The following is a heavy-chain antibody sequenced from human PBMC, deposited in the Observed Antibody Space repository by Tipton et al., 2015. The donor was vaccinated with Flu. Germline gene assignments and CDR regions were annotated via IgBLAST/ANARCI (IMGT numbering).Heavy chain of an antibody. CDR1: GGSINSVSHY. J-gene: IGHJ5*01. Sequence: LRLSCAASGGSINSVSHYWSWIRQPAGKGLEWIGRIYTSGSTNYNPSLRSRVTISVDTSRNQFSLKLTSVTAADTAVYFCARDYGDFNWFDSWGQGTLVTVSS. CDR2: IYTSGST. D-gene: IGHD4-17*01. CDR3: ARDYGDFNWFDS. V-gene: IGHV4-61*02.